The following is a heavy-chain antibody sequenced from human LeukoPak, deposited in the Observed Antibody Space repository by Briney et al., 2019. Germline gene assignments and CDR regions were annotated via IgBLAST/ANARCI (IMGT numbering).Heavy chain of an antibody. V-gene: IGHV3-74*01. CDR3: AKEGNPQDTAMVTDAFDI. D-gene: IGHD5-18*01. J-gene: IGHJ3*02. Sequence: GGSLRLSCTASGFTFSNYWMYWVRHTPEKGLRWLSRINIDGSTTNYADSVKGRFTISRDNAKNTLYLQMNSPRAEDTALYYCAKEGNPQDTAMVTDAFDIWGQGTMVTVSS. CDR1: GFTFSNYW. CDR2: INIDGSTT.